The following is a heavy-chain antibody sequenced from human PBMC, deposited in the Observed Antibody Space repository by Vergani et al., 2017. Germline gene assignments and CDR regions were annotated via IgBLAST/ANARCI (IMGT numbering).Heavy chain of an antibody. CDR1: GFTFSSYS. D-gene: IGHD1-26*01. CDR2: ISSSSSYI. V-gene: IGHV3-21*01. J-gene: IGHJ5*02. Sequence: EVQLVESGGGLVKPGGSLRLSCAASGFTFSSYSMNWVRQAPGKGLEGVSSISSSSSYIYYADSVKARFTISRDNDKNSLYLQMNSLRAEDTAVYYCARDPSGELHVNWVDPWGQGTLVTVSS. CDR3: ARDPSGELHVNWVDP.